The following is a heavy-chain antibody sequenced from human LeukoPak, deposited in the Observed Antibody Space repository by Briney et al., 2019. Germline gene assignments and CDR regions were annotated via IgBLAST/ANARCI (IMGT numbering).Heavy chain of an antibody. V-gene: IGHV1-2*02. CDR3: ARGGYVIVRDWFDP. J-gene: IGHJ5*02. CDR2: INPNSGDT. CDR1: GYTLTAYY. D-gene: IGHD3-16*01. Sequence: ASFKISCKASGYTLTAYYMHCLLQSPGQRLEWMACINPNSGDTKYAQKFQGRVTLTRDTSMNTAYMDLSRLRSDDTAIYYCARGGYVIVRDWFDPWGQGTLVTVSS.